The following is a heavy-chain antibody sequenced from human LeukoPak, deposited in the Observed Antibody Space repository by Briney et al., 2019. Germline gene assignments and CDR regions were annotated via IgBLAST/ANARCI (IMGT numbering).Heavy chain of an antibody. CDR2: ISSSGSTI. CDR3: ARALWFGETFPAY. Sequence: PGGSLRLSCAASGFTFSSYEMNWVRQAPGKGLEWVSYISSSGSTIYYADSVKGRFTISRDNAKKSLYLQMNSLRAEDTAVYYCARALWFGETFPAYWGQGTLVTVSS. V-gene: IGHV3-48*03. CDR1: GFTFSSYE. D-gene: IGHD3-10*01. J-gene: IGHJ4*02.